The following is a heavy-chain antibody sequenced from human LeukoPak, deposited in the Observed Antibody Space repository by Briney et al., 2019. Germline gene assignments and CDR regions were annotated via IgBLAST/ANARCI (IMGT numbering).Heavy chain of an antibody. V-gene: IGHV1-2*04. Sequence: ASVKVSCKASGHTFTAYYIHWVRQAPGQGLEWMGWINPNSGGTTYAQKFQGWVTMTRNTSISTAYMDLGRLTSDDTAIYYCARGGSGSYSSLDSWGQGTMVTVSS. CDR2: INPNSGGT. J-gene: IGHJ3*02. CDR3: ARGGSGSYSSLDS. CDR1: GHTFTAYY. D-gene: IGHD3-10*01.